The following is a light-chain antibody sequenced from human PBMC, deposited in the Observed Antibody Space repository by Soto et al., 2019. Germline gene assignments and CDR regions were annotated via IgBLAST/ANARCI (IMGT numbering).Light chain of an antibody. CDR1: QRISNS. CDR3: QQSYSSPQMYT. J-gene: IGKJ2*01. V-gene: IGKV1-39*01. Sequence: DIQMTQSPSSLSASVGDRVTITCRASQRISNSLNWYQQKPGKAPDLLIYAASNLQSGVPSRFSGSGSGTDSTLTISSLQPEDFATYYCQQSYSSPQMYTFGQGTKLEIK. CDR2: AAS.